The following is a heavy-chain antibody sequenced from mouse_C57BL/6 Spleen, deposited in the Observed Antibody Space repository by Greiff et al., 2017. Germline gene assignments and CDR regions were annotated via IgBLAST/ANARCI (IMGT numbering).Heavy chain of an antibody. Sequence: QVQLQQPGAELVMPGASVKLSCKASGYTFTSYCMHWVKQRPGQGLEWIGEIDPSDSYTNYTQKFKGKSTLTADTSSNTAYMQLSSLTSEDSAVYYCASPYGSSPYYFDYWGQGTTLTVSS. J-gene: IGHJ2*01. CDR1: GYTFTSYC. V-gene: IGHV1-69*01. CDR3: ASPYGSSPYYFDY. D-gene: IGHD1-1*01. CDR2: IDPSDSYT.